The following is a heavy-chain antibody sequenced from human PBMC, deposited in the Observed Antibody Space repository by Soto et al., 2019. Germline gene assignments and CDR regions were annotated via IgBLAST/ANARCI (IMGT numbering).Heavy chain of an antibody. CDR3: ARARVVTKNWFDP. Sequence: SETLSLTCTVSGGSISSYYWSWIRQPPGKGLEWIGYIYYSGSTNYNPSLKSRVTISVDTSKNQFSLKLSSVTAADTAVYYCARARVVTKNWFDPWGQETLVTVSS. V-gene: IGHV4-59*08. D-gene: IGHD2-21*02. CDR2: IYYSGST. CDR1: GGSISSYY. J-gene: IGHJ5*02.